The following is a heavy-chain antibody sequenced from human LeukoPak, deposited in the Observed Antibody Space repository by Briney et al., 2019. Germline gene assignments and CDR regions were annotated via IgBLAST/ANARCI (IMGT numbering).Heavy chain of an antibody. V-gene: IGHV4-34*01. CDR3: HVRSIAARRDRFDY. Sequence: PSETLSLTCAVYGGSFSGYYWSWIRQPPGKGLEWIGEINHSGSTNYNPSLKSRVTISVDTSKNQFSLKLSSVTAADTAVYYCHVRSIAARRDRFDYWGQGTLVTVSS. D-gene: IGHD6-6*01. J-gene: IGHJ4*02. CDR1: GGSFSGYY. CDR2: INHSGST.